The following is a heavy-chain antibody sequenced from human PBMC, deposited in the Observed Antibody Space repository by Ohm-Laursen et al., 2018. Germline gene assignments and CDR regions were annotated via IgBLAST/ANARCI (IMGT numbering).Heavy chain of an antibody. Sequence: SLRLSCAASGFTFSSYAMSWVRQAPGKGLEWVSAISGSGGSTYYADSVKGRFTISRDNSKNTLYLQMNSLRAEDTAVYYCARDAPNYKTISGVVTALGMDVWGQGTTVTVSS. D-gene: IGHD3-3*01. V-gene: IGHV3-23*01. CDR3: ARDAPNYKTISGVVTALGMDV. J-gene: IGHJ6*02. CDR1: GFTFSSYA. CDR2: ISGSGGST.